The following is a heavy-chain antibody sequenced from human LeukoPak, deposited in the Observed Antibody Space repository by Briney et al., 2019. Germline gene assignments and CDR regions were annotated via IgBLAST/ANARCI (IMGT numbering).Heavy chain of an antibody. J-gene: IGHJ5*02. CDR2: IYYTGST. CDR3: ARSPAFGAWFDP. D-gene: IGHD3-3*01. V-gene: IGHV4-39*07. CDR1: GGSIRSSRYY. Sequence: SQTLSLTCPVSGGSIRSSRYYWGWIRQPPGKGLEWLGSIYYTGSTNYNPSLKGRVTISVDTSRNQFSLNLNSLTAADTAVYYCARSPAFGAWFDPWGQGTLVPVSS.